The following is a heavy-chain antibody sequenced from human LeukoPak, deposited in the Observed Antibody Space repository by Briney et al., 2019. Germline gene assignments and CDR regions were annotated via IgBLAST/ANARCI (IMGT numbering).Heavy chain of an antibody. CDR1: GGSFSGYY. CDR3: ARIMELELKRLFDF. D-gene: IGHD1-7*01. V-gene: IGHV4-34*01. Sequence: SETLSLTCAVYGGSFSGYYWSWIRQPPGKGLGWIGEINHSGSTNYNPSLKSRVTISVDTSKNQFSLKLSSVTAADTAVYYCARIMELELKRLFDFWGQGTMVTVSS. J-gene: IGHJ3*01. CDR2: INHSGST.